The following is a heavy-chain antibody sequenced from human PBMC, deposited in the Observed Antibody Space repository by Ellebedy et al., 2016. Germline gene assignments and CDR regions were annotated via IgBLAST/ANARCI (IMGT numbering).Heavy chain of an antibody. CDR3: ARGDCSSTSCQHYYYGMDV. Sequence: GESLKISCAASGFTFSSYSMNWVRQAPGKGLEWVSSISSSSSYIYYADSVKGRFTISRDNAKNSLYLQMNSLRAEDTAVYYCARGDCSSTSCQHYYYGMDVWGQGTTVTVSS. V-gene: IGHV3-21*01. CDR2: ISSSSSYI. J-gene: IGHJ6*02. D-gene: IGHD2-2*01. CDR1: GFTFSSYS.